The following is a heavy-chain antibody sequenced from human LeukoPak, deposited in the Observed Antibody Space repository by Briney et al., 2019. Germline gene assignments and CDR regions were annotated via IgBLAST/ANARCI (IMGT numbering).Heavy chain of an antibody. CDR3: ARVGSGSYYGDY. V-gene: IGHV3-74*01. CDR2: INSDGSST. D-gene: IGHD1-26*01. CDR1: GFTFSSYW. J-gene: IGHJ4*02. Sequence: PGGSLRLSCAASGFTFSSYWMHWVRQAPGKGLVWVSRINSDGSSTSYADSVKGRFTISRDNAKNSLYLQMNSLRAEDTAVYYCARVGSGSYYGDYWGQGTLVTVSS.